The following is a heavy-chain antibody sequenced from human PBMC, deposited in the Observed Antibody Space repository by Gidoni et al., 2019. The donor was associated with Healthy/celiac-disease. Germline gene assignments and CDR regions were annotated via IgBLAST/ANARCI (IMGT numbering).Heavy chain of an antibody. Sequence: QVQLQESGPGLVKPSETLSLTCPVSGGSLSSYYWSWIRQPLGKGLDWIGYIYYSGSTNYNPSLKSRVTISVDTSKNQFSLKLSSVTAADTAVYYCARGPAMEYYFDYWGQGTLVTVSS. CDR1: GGSLSSYY. V-gene: IGHV4-59*01. CDR2: IYYSGST. J-gene: IGHJ4*02. D-gene: IGHD5-18*01. CDR3: ARGPAMEYYFDY.